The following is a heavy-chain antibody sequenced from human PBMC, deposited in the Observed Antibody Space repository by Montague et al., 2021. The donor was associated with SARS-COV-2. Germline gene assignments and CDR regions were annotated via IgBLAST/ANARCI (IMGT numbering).Heavy chain of an antibody. CDR2: VLYYKGT. J-gene: IGHJ4*02. D-gene: IGHD3-9*01. CDR3: VRQPHYDGLNGPPDF. V-gene: IGHV4-59*08. CDR1: GVSVTDYY. Sequence: SETLSLTCTVSGVSVTDYYWSWIRQPPGKGLEWVGDVLYYKGTNFNPSLKSRVTISVDTSKNQIPLRLTSVSAADTAFYYCVRQPHYDGLNGPPDFWDQGTLVTVSS.